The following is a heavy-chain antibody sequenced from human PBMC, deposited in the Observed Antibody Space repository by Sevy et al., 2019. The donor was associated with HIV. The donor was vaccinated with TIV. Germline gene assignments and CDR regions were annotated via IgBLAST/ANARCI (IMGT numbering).Heavy chain of an antibody. D-gene: IGHD1-26*01. J-gene: IGHJ3*02. CDR2: IGTAXDT. V-gene: IGHV3-13*01. CDR3: ARGTRYSGSYXLGDDAFDI. CDR1: GFTFSRYD. Sequence: GGSLRLSCAASGFTFSRYDMHWVRQATGKGLEWVSSIGTAXDTYYPGSVKGRFTISRENAKKSLYLQMNSLRAGDTAVYYCARGTRYSGSYXLGDDAFDIWGQGTMVTVSS.